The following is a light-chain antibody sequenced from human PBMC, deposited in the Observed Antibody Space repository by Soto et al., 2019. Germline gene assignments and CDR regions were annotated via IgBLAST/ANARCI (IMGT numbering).Light chain of an antibody. CDR1: QSVSIW. CDR3: QQYNSYSP. Sequence: DIQMPPSPSTLSDPGGHTVTITCRASQSVSIWLVWYQQEPGKAPKVLIWDASTLQRGVSSRFSGTVSGTEFTLTISNLQPEDFATYYGQQYNSYSPFGPGTKVDIK. CDR2: DAS. V-gene: IGKV1-5*01. J-gene: IGKJ3*01.